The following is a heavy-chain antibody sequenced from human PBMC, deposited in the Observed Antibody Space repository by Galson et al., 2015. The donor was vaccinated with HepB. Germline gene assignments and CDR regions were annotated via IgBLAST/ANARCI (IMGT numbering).Heavy chain of an antibody. J-gene: IGHJ3*02. CDR1: GGSISSSSYY. CDR2: IYYSGST. Sequence: LSLTCTVSGGSISSSSYYWGWIRQPPGKGLEWIGSIYYSGSTYYNPSLKSRVTISVDTSKNQFSLKLSSVTAADTAVYYCARLGAKLWFGELGAFDIWGQGTMVTVSS. D-gene: IGHD3-10*01. V-gene: IGHV4-39*01. CDR3: ARLGAKLWFGELGAFDI.